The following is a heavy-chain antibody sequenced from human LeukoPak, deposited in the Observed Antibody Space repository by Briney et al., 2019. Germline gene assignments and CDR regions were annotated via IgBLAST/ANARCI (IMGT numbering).Heavy chain of an antibody. CDR1: GFTFSDYS. D-gene: IGHD1-7*01. J-gene: IGHJ4*02. Sequence: GGSLRLSWAASGFTFSDYSMNWVRQAPGKGMEWVSYISGRGDTTDYADSVKGRFIISRDNAKKSVYLQMHSLRAEDTALYYCARDRSNDILKYNWNYGGFDSXXXGSXVXXSS. V-gene: IGHV3-48*01. CDR3: ARDRSNDILKYNWNYGGFDS. CDR2: ISGRGDTT.